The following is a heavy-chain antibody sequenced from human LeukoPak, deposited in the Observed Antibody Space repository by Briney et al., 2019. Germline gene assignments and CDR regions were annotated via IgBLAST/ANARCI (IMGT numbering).Heavy chain of an antibody. CDR1: GYTFTSYG. D-gene: IGHD3-22*01. J-gene: IGHJ5*02. CDR3: ARDRSYYDSSENWFDP. Sequence: ASVKVSCKASGYTFTSYGISWVRQAPGQGLEWMGWISAYNGNTNYAQKLQGRVTMTTDTSTSTAYMELRSLRSDDTAVYYCARDRSYYDSSENWFDPWGQGTLVTVSS. V-gene: IGHV1-18*01. CDR2: ISAYNGNT.